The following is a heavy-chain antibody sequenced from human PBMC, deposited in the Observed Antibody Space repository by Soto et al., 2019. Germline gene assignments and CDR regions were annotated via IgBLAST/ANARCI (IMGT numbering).Heavy chain of an antibody. CDR1: GYTFTSYA. J-gene: IGHJ5*02. Sequence: QVQLVQSGEEVKKPGASVKVSCKASGYTFTSYARHWVRKAPGQRLEWMGWINAGNGNTIYSQKFQGRVTITRDTSARTACMELSSLRSEYTAMYYCPRGGVAAINWFDPWGQGTLVTVSS. CDR2: INAGNGNT. D-gene: IGHD6-13*01. V-gene: IGHV1-3*01. CDR3: PRGGVAAINWFDP.